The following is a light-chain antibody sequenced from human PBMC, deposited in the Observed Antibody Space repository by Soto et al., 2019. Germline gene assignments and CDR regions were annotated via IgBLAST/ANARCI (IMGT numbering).Light chain of an antibody. CDR3: HQVNSYPFT. CDR1: QGISSY. Sequence: DIQLTQSPSFLSASVGDRVTITCRASQGISSYLAWYQQKPGKGPKLLIYAASTLHSGVPSRFSGSGFGTEFTLTISSFQPEDFATYFCHQVNSYPFTFGGGTKVDNK. V-gene: IGKV1-9*01. J-gene: IGKJ4*01. CDR2: AAS.